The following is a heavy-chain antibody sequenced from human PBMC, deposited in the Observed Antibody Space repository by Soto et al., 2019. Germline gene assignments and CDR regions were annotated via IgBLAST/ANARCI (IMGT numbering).Heavy chain of an antibody. D-gene: IGHD4-17*01. CDR2: IIPIFGTA. Sequence: ASVKVSCKASGGTFSSYAISWVRQAPGQGLEWMGGIIPIFGTANYAQKFQGRVTITADESTSTAYMELSSLRSEDTAVYYCARITYGGNYDFDYWGQGTLVTVSS. CDR1: GGTFSSYA. J-gene: IGHJ4*02. CDR3: ARITYGGNYDFDY. V-gene: IGHV1-69*13.